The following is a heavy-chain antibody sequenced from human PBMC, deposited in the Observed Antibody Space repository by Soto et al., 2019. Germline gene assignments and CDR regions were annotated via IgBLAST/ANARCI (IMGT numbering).Heavy chain of an antibody. CDR2: IYYSGST. Sequence: QVQLQESGPGLVKPSQTLSLTCTVSGGSISSGGYYWSWIRQHPGKGLEWIGYIYYSGSTYYNPSXXXRVTISVDTSXXQXSXXLSSVTAADTAVYYCARDQRITMVRALTTSYGMDVWGQGTTVTVSS. J-gene: IGHJ6*02. D-gene: IGHD3-10*01. CDR1: GGSISSGGYY. V-gene: IGHV4-31*03. CDR3: ARDQRITMVRALTTSYGMDV.